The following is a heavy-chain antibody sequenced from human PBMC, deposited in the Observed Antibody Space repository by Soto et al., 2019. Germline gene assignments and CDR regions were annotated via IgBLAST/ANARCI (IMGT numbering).Heavy chain of an antibody. CDR1: GGSLSSYY. CDR3: ARHLGEGYFDY. Sequence: SETLSLTCAVSGGSLSSYYWSWIRQPPGKGLEWIGYIYYSGSTNYNPSLKSRVTISVDTSKNQFSLKLSSVTAADTAVYYCARHLGEGYFDYWGQGTLVTVSS. V-gene: IGHV4-59*08. J-gene: IGHJ4*02. CDR2: IYYSGST.